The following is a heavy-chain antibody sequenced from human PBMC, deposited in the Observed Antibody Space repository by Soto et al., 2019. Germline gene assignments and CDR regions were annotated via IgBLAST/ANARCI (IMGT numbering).Heavy chain of an antibody. Sequence: ASETLSLTCAVYGGSFSGYYWSWIRQPPGKGLEWIGEINHSGSTNYNPSLKSRVTISVDTSKNQFSLKLSSVTAADTAVYYCARVKIPRPYYYYYGMDVWGQGTTVTVSS. J-gene: IGHJ6*02. CDR1: GGSFSGYY. CDR3: ARVKIPRPYYYYYGMDV. D-gene: IGHD2-2*02. CDR2: INHSGST. V-gene: IGHV4-34*01.